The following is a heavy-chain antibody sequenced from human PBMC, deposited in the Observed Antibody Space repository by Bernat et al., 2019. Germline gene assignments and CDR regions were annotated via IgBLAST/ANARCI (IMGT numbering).Heavy chain of an antibody. CDR1: GFTFSGSA. Sequence: EVQLVESGGGLVQPGGSLKLSCAASGFTFSGSAMHWVRQASGKGLEWVCRIRNKTNNYATAYGGSVKGRFTISRDDSKNTSYLEMNTLNTEDKAVYYCTTKYSYYMDVWGKGTTVTVSS. CDR2: IRNKTNNYAT. J-gene: IGHJ6*03. CDR3: TTKYSYYMDV. V-gene: IGHV3-73*02.